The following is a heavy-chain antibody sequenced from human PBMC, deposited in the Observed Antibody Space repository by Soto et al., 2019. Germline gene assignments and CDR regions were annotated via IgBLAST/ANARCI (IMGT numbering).Heavy chain of an antibody. D-gene: IGHD5-12*01. CDR1: GFTFSSYW. V-gene: IGHV3-7*01. CDR3: ARDPNIVATMGSIYYYSGMDV. Sequence: PGGSLRLSCAASGFTFSSYWMSWVRQAPGKGLEWVANIKQDGSEKYYVDSVKGRFTISRDNAKNSLYLQMNSLRAEDTAVYYCARDPNIVATMGSIYYYSGMDVWGQGTTVTVSS. J-gene: IGHJ6*02. CDR2: IKQDGSEK.